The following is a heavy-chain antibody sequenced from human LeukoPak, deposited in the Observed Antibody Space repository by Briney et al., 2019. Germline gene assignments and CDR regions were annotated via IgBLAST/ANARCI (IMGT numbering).Heavy chain of an antibody. J-gene: IGHJ4*02. CDR1: GYTFTSYY. Sequence: ASVKVSCKASGYTFTSYYMHWVRQAPGQGLEWMGIINPSGGSTSYAQKFQGRVTMTRDMSTSTVYMELSSLRSEDTALYYCARGVHVRVYDSNPHYGHYWGQGTLVTVSS. CDR2: INPSGGST. CDR3: ARGVHVRVYDSNPHYGHY. V-gene: IGHV1-46*01. D-gene: IGHD3-22*01.